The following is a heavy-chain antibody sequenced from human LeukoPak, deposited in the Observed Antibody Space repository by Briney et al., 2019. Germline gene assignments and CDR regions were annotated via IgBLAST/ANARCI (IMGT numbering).Heavy chain of an antibody. CDR2: IISSSSYT. V-gene: IGHV3-11*06. J-gene: IGHJ4*02. D-gene: IGHD4-17*01. CDR3: ARGRDYGDPGDY. Sequence: SYIISSSSYTNYADSVKGRFTISRDNAKDSLYLQMNSLRAEDTAVYYCARGRDYGDPGDYWGQGTLVTVSS.